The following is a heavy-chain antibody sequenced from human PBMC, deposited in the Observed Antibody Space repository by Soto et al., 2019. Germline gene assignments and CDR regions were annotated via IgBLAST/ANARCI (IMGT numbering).Heavy chain of an antibody. Sequence: ASEKVSCKASGYTVTGYYMHWVRQAPGQGLEWMGWINPNSGGTNYAQKFQGRVTMTRDTSISTAYMELSRLRSDDTAVYYCARRMTIFGVGTSEMDYYYGMDVWGQGTTVTVSS. D-gene: IGHD3-3*01. CDR3: ARRMTIFGVGTSEMDYYYGMDV. J-gene: IGHJ6*02. V-gene: IGHV1-2*02. CDR2: INPNSGGT. CDR1: GYTVTGYY.